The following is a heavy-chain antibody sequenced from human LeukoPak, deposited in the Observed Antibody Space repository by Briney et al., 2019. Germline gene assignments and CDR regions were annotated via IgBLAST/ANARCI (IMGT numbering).Heavy chain of an antibody. CDR3: ARDNSVGDVAWWFDP. V-gene: IGHV1-46*01. CDR2: INPSGSST. Sequence: ASVKVSCKASGYSFTSHYMHWVRQAPGQGLEWLGLINPSGSSTLYAQKFQGRVTMTRDMSTTTDYMELSSLRSEDAAVYYCARDNSVGDVAWWFDPWGQGTLVTVSS. D-gene: IGHD1-26*01. CDR1: GYSFTSHY. J-gene: IGHJ5*02.